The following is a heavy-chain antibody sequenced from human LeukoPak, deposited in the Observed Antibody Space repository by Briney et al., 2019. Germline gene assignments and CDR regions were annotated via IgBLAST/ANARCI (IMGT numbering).Heavy chain of an antibody. J-gene: IGHJ4*02. D-gene: IGHD3-22*01. Sequence: GESLKISCKGSGYTFTSYWIGWVRQLPGKGLESMGLIYPADSDTTYSPSFQGQVTISADRSISTVYLQWSSLKASDTAMYYCASSSYYDSSGYYLGGAFDYWGQGTLVTVSS. V-gene: IGHV5-51*01. CDR2: IYPADSDT. CDR3: ASSSYYDSSGYYLGGAFDY. CDR1: GYTFTSYW.